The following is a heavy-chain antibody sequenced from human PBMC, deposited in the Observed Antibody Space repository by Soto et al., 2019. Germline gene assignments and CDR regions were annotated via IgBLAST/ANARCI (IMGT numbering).Heavy chain of an antibody. CDR3: AKDFLEWELPGD. CDR2: ISYDGSNK. D-gene: IGHD1-26*01. V-gene: IGHV3-30*18. J-gene: IGHJ4*02. Sequence: QVPLVESGGGVVQPGRSLRLSCAASGFTFSSYGMHWVRQAPGKGLEWVAVISYDGSNKYYADSVKGRFTISRDNSKNTLYLQMNSLRAEDTAVYYCAKDFLEWELPGDWGQGTLVTVSS. CDR1: GFTFSSYG.